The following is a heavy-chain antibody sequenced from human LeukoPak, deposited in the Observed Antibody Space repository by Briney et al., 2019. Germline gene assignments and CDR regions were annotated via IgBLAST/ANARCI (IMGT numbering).Heavy chain of an antibody. CDR2: ISYDGSNK. J-gene: IGHJ6*02. CDR3: AKYYYYYGMDV. Sequence: PGGSLRLSCAASGFTFSNAWMSWVRQAPGKGLEWVAVISYDGSNKYYADSVKGRFTISRDNSKNTLYLQMNSLRAEDTAVYYCAKYYYYYGMDVWGQGTTVTVSS. V-gene: IGHV3-30*18. CDR1: GFTFSNAW.